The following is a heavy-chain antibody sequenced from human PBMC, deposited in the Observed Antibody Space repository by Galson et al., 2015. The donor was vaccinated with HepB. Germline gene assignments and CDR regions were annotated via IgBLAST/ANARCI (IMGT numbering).Heavy chain of an antibody. Sequence: SVKVSCKASGYTFTSYGISWVRQAPGQGLEWMGWISAYNGNTNYAQKLQGRVTMTTDTSTSTAYMELRSLRSDDTAVYYCARDGGSSKFVVVVAANWFAPPGQGTRVTVSS. CDR1: GYTFTSYG. D-gene: IGHD2-15*01. V-gene: IGHV1-18*04. J-gene: IGHJ5*02. CDR2: ISAYNGNT. CDR3: ARDGGSSKFVVVVAANWFAP.